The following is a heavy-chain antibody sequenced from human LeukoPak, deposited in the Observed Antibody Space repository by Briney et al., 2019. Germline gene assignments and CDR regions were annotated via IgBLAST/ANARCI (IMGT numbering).Heavy chain of an antibody. CDR1: GFTFSNYW. Sequence: TGGSLRLSCAASGFTFSNYWMHWVRQAPGKGLVWVSRINSDGSSTSYADSVKGRFAISRENAKNTLYLQMSSLRDEDTAVYYCARGPTDYWGQGTLVTVSS. V-gene: IGHV3-74*01. CDR3: ARGPTDY. J-gene: IGHJ4*02. CDR2: INSDGSST.